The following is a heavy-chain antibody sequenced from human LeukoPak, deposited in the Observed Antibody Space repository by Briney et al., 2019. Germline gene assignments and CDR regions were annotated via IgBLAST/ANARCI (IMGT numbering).Heavy chain of an antibody. CDR3: AKTRIAVAGPYYFDY. Sequence: GGSLRLSCAASGFTFSSYAMSWVRQAPGKGLEWVSAISGSGDSTYYADSVKGRFTISRDNSKNTLYLQMNSLRAEDTAVYYCAKTRIAVAGPYYFDYWGQGTLVTVSS. J-gene: IGHJ4*02. CDR2: ISGSGDST. V-gene: IGHV3-23*01. CDR1: GFTFSSYA. D-gene: IGHD6-19*01.